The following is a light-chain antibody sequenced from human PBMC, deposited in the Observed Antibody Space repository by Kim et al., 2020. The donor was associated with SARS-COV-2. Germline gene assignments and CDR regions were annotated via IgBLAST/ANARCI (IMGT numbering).Light chain of an antibody. J-gene: IGLJ3*02. CDR1: TGAVTSGHY. Sequence: QAVVTQEPSLTVSPGGTVTLTCGSSTGAVTSGHYPYWFQQKPGQAPRTLIYDTTNKHSWTPARFSGSRLGGKAALTLSGAQPEDEDEYYCLLAYSGARVYGGGTQLTVL. CDR2: DTT. V-gene: IGLV7-46*01. CDR3: LLAYSGARV.